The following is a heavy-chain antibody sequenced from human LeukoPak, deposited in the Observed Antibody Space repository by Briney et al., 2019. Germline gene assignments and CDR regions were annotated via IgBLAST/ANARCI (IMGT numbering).Heavy chain of an antibody. J-gene: IGHJ4*02. CDR1: GGTFSSYA. CDR3: ARTIAAAGTVYFDY. CDR2: IIPIFGTA. D-gene: IGHD6-13*01. V-gene: IGHV1-69*05. Sequence: ASVKVSCTASGGTFSSYAISWVRQAPGQGLEWMGGIIPIFGTANYAQKFQGRVTITTDESTSTAYMELSSLRSEDTAVYYCARTIAAAGTVYFDYWGQGTLVTVSS.